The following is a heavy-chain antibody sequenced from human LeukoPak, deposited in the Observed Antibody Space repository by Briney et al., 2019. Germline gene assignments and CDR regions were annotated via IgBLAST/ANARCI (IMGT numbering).Heavy chain of an antibody. CDR2: IYYSGST. CDR1: GGSISSSSYY. D-gene: IGHD5-18*01. CDR3: ARGVGTDGYRYYYYYMDV. V-gene: IGHV4-39*07. J-gene: IGHJ6*03. Sequence: PSETLSLTCTVSGGSISSSSYYWGWIRQPPGKGLEWIGSIYYSGSTYYNPSLKSRVTISVDTSKNQFSLKLSSVTAADTAVYYCARGVGTDGYRYYYYYMDVWGKGTTVTVSS.